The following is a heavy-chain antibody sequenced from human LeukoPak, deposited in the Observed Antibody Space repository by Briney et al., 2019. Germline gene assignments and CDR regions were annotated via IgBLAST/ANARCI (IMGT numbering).Heavy chain of an antibody. V-gene: IGHV3-7*01. D-gene: IGHD6-19*01. CDR2: IKQDGTEK. J-gene: IGHJ2*01. CDR1: GFTFSYYW. Sequence: GGSLRLSCAASGFTFSYYWMSWVRQAPGKGPEWVANIKQDGTEKYCVDSVKGRFTISRDNAKNSLYLQMNSLRAEDTAVYYCAGDRPGIAVAGDRYFDLWGRGTLVTVSS. CDR3: AGDRPGIAVAGDRYFDL.